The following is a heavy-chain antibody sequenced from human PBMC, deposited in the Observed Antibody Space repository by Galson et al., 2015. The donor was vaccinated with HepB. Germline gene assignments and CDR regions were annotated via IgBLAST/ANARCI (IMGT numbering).Heavy chain of an antibody. J-gene: IGHJ1*01. CDR1: GYSFTSYW. CDR3: ARQGSCSSTSCPPQR. V-gene: IGHV5-51*01. D-gene: IGHD2-2*01. CDR2: IYPGDSDT. Sequence: QSGAEVKKPGESLKISCKGSGYSFTSYWIGWVRQMPGKGLEWIGIIYPGDSDTRYSPSFQGQVTISADKSISTAYLQWSSLKASDTAMYYCARQGSCSSTSCPPQRWGQGTLVTVSS.